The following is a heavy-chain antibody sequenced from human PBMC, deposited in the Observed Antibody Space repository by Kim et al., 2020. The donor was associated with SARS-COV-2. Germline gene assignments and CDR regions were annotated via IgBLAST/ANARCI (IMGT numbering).Heavy chain of an antibody. J-gene: IGHJ6*02. CDR2: INHSGST. Sequence: SETLSLTCAVYGGSFSGYYWSWIRQPPGKGLEWIGEINHSGSTNYNPSLKSRVTISVDTSKNQFSLKLSSVTAADTAVYYCARVGRYYDFWSGYYDDVHYYYGMDVWGQGTTVTVSS. CDR1: GGSFSGYY. V-gene: IGHV4-34*01. CDR3: ARVGRYYDFWSGYYDDVHYYYGMDV. D-gene: IGHD3-3*01.